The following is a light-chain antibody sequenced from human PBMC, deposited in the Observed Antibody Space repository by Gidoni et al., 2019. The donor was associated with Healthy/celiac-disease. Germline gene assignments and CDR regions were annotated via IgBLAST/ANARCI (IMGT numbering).Light chain of an antibody. V-gene: IGLV1-40*01. CDR1: SSNIGAGYD. CDR2: GNS. Sequence: QSVLTQPPSVSGAPGQRVTIPCTGSSSNIGAGYDLPWYQQLPGTAPNLLIYGNSNPPPGVPDRFSGSKSGTSASLAITGLQAEDEADYYCQSYDSSLSGSVFGGGTKLTVL. J-gene: IGLJ2*01. CDR3: QSYDSSLSGSV.